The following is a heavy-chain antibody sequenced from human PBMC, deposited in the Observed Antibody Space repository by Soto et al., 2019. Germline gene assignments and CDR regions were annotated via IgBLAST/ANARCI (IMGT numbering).Heavy chain of an antibody. CDR1: GGSISSSSYY. V-gene: IGHV4-39*01. J-gene: IGHJ5*02. D-gene: IGHD3-3*01. CDR3: ARHKDRYDFWSGSRAGNWFDP. CDR2: IYYSGST. Sequence: SETLSLTCTVSGGSISSSSYYWGWIRQPPGKGLEWIGSIYYSGSTYYNPSLKSRVTISVDTSKNQFSLKLSSVTAADTAVYYCARHKDRYDFWSGSRAGNWFDPWGQGTLVTVSS.